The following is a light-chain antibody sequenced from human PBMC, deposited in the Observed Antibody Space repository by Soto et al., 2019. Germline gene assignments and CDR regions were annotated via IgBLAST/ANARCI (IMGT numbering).Light chain of an antibody. CDR1: SSDVGGYNY. CDR2: EVS. Sequence: QSALTQPASVSGSPGQSITISCTGTSSDVGGYNYDSWYQQHPGKAPKLLIYEVSNRPSGVSNRFSGSKSGNTAFLTISGLQAEDEADYYCNSYTPRFTRVFGGGTKLPVL. CDR3: NSYTPRFTRV. V-gene: IGLV2-14*01. J-gene: IGLJ3*02.